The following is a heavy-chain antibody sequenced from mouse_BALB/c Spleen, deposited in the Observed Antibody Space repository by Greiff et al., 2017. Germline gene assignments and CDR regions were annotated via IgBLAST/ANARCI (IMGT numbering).Heavy chain of an antibody. CDR3: ARGRVSYAMDY. CDR1: GYTFTSYV. CDR2: INPYNDGT. J-gene: IGHJ4*01. V-gene: IGHV1-14*01. Sequence: VQLQQSGPELVKPGASVKMSCKASGYTFTSYVMHWVKQKPGQGLEWIGYINPYNDGTKYNEKFKGKATLTSDKSSSTAYMELSSLTSEDSAVYYCARGRVSYAMDYWGQGTSVTVSS.